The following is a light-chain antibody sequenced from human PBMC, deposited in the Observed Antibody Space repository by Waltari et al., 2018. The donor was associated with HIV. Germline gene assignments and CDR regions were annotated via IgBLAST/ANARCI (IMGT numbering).Light chain of an antibody. CDR2: KAS. CDR1: QSISNW. CDR3: QQYNTYPIT. J-gene: IGKJ5*01. Sequence: DIQMTQSPSTLSASVGDRVTVTCRASQSISNWLAWYQQKPGKAPKLLMYKASTLESGVPSRFCGSGSETEFTLTISSLRPDDFATYYFQQYNTYPITFGQGTRLEIK. V-gene: IGKV1-5*03.